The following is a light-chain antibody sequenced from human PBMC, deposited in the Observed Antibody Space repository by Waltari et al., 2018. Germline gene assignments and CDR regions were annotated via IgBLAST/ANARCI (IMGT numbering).Light chain of an antibody. CDR1: SGDVGFYNR. CDR2: EGN. CDR3: SLYTSSSTDV. J-gene: IGLJ1*01. Sequence: QSALTQPPSVSGSPGQSVSISCTDTSGDVGFYNRVSWYQQSPGTAPKLMVYEGNNRPSGFREPFLGSNSGNTASLTISGLQAEDEADDFCSLYTSSSTDVFGTGTKVTVL. V-gene: IGLV2-18*01.